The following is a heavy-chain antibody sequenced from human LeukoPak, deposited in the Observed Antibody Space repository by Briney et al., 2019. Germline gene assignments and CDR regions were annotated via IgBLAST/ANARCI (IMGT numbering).Heavy chain of an antibody. CDR1: GYTFTSYG. D-gene: IGHD6-19*01. V-gene: IGHV1-18*01. Sequence: ASVKVSCKASGYTFTSYGISWVRRAPGQGIEWRGWISAYNGNTNYAQKLQGRVTMTTDTSTSTAYMALRSLRSDDTAVYYCARGRSIAVAGDAFDIWGQGTMVTVSS. CDR2: ISAYNGNT. J-gene: IGHJ3*02. CDR3: ARGRSIAVAGDAFDI.